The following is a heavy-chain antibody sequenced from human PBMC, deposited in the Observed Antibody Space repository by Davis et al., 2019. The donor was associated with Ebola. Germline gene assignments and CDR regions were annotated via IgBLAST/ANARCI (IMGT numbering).Heavy chain of an antibody. Sequence: PGGSLRLSCAPSGFIFSKWGMTWVLQTAGKGLECVAAISMRGDSTDYADSVKGRFTISRDNSNNMLYLQMNNLRVEDTALYYCVQGTTSCHVWGQGTLVTVSS. CDR2: ISMRGDST. CDR1: GFIFSKWG. V-gene: IGHV3-23*01. CDR3: VQGTTSCHV. D-gene: IGHD2-2*01. J-gene: IGHJ4*02.